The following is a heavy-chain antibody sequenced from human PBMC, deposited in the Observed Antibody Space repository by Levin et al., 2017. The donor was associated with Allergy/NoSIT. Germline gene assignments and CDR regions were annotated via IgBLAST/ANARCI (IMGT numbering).Heavy chain of an antibody. J-gene: IGHJ2*01. CDR3: TRGRPFGSGSRYFDL. CDR1: GFTFGDYA. D-gene: IGHD3-10*01. V-gene: IGHV3-49*03. Sequence: GGSLRLSCTGSGFTFGDYALSWFRQAPGKGLEWVGFIRSKTYGGTTESAASVRDRFTTSRDDSKSIAYLQMNSLKTEDTGVYYCTRGRPFGSGSRYFDLWGRGTLVTVSS. CDR2: IRSKTYGGTT.